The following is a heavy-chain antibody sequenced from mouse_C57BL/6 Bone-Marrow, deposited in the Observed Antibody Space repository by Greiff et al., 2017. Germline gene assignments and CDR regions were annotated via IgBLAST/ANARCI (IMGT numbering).Heavy chain of an antibody. CDR2: IDPSDSYT. Sequence: QVQLQQPGAELVRPGTSVKLSCKASGYTFTSYWMHWVKQRPGQGLEWIGVIDPSDSYTNYNQKFQGKATLTVDTSSSTAYMQLSSLTSEDSAVYYCARATTVGATDYWGQGTTLTVSS. D-gene: IGHD1-1*01. J-gene: IGHJ2*01. V-gene: IGHV1-59*01. CDR1: GYTFTSYW. CDR3: ARATTVGATDY.